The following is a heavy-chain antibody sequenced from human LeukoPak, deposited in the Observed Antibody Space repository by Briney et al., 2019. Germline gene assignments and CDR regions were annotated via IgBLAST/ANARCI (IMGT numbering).Heavy chain of an antibody. D-gene: IGHD2-15*01. CDR3: AGGSGGRGLFHYCGMDV. J-gene: IGHJ6*04. CDR2: ISYDGNNK. V-gene: IGHV3-30*04. Sequence: GGSLRLSCAASGFTFSSYAIHWVRQAPGKGLEWVAIISYDGNNKYYADSVKGRFTISRDNSKNTLYLQMNSLRAEDTAVYYCAGGSGGRGLFHYCGMDVWGNGTTVTVSS. CDR1: GFTFSSYA.